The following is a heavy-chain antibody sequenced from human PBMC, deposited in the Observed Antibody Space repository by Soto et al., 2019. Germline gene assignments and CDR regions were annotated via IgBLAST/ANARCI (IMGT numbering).Heavy chain of an antibody. CDR2: ISDSGRII. V-gene: IGHV3-48*03. J-gene: IGHJ6*02. D-gene: IGHD5-12*01. CDR1: GFIFRDYD. CDR3: ARGLVATNGMDV. Sequence: PGGFLRLTCSESGFIFRDYDMNWVRRAPGKGLEWLSYISDSGRIIYNADSVKGRFTISRDNAQNSLYLQMNTLRPEDTAISYCARGLVATNGMDVWGQGTTVTV.